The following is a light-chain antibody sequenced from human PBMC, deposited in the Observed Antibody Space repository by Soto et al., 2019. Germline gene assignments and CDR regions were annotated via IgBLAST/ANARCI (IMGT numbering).Light chain of an antibody. Sequence: QSALAQPPCASVSPGQSVTISCTGTGSDVGGYNFVSLYQHHLGKAPKLMIYEVTRRPSGVPDRFSGSKSANTASLTVSGLLAEDEADYYCASYAGGNQVFGTGTKVTVL. CDR1: GSDVGGYNF. J-gene: IGLJ1*01. CDR2: EVT. V-gene: IGLV2-8*01. CDR3: ASYAGGNQV.